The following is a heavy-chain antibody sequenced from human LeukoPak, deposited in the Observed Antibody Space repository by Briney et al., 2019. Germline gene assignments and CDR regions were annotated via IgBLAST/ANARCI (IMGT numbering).Heavy chain of an antibody. D-gene: IGHD4-11*01. Sequence: PGGSLRLSCVVSGFSFSDYWMHWVRKAPGKGLVWVSGIKTDGSDRRYADFVKGRFTISRDNAKNALYLQMNSLRAEDTAVYYCIRDFLTVTTNDYWGQGTLVTVSS. CDR2: IKTDGSDR. V-gene: IGHV3-74*01. CDR1: GFSFSDYW. CDR3: IRDFLTVTTNDY. J-gene: IGHJ4*02.